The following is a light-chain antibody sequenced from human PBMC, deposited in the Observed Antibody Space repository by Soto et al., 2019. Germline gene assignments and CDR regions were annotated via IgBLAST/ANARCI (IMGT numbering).Light chain of an antibody. V-gene: IGKV3D-20*02. Sequence: IVLTQSPGTLSLSPGERATLSCRTSEIVSDSQLAWYQQKPGQAPRLLIYDTSNRATGIPDRFSGSGSGTDFTLTISSLEPADLGVYYCQQRHNWALTFGQGTRLEIK. CDR1: EIVSDSQ. CDR2: DTS. J-gene: IGKJ5*01. CDR3: QQRHNWALT.